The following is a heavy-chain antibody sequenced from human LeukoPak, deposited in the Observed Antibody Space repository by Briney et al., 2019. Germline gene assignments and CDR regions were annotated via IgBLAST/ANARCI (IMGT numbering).Heavy chain of an antibody. D-gene: IGHD1/OR15-1a*01. J-gene: IGHJ4*02. CDR3: ARYNWDKYYFDY. V-gene: IGHV1-18*01. Sequence: GASAKVSCKASGYTVTSYGISGVRQALGEGLEWMGWISAYNGNTNYAQTLQGRVTMTTDTSTSTAYMELRSLRSDDTAVYYCARYNWDKYYFDYWGQGTLVTVSS. CDR1: GYTVTSYG. CDR2: ISAYNGNT.